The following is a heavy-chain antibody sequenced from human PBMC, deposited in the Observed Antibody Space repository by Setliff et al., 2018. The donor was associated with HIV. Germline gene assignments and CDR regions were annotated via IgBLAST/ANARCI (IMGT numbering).Heavy chain of an antibody. CDR3: ARLGIGRYCNISSCYLNQ. CDR2: ISSSGSTI. D-gene: IGHD6-19*01. V-gene: IGHV3-48*03. J-gene: IGHJ4*02. CDR1: GFTFSSYE. Sequence: HPGGSLRLSCAASGFTFSSYEMNWVRQAPGKGLEWVSYISSSGSTIYYADSVKGRFTISRDNAKNSLYLQMNSLRDEDTAVYYCARLGIGRYCNISSCYLNQWGQGTLVTVSS.